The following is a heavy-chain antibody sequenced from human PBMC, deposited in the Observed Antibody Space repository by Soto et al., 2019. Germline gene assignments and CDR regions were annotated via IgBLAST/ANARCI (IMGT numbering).Heavy chain of an antibody. V-gene: IGHV1-3*01. CDR3: AREGVSYSSSWYATGGYYYGMDV. D-gene: IGHD6-13*01. CDR2: INAGNGNT. CDR1: GYTFTSYA. J-gene: IGHJ6*02. Sequence: ASVKVSCKASGYTFTSYAMHWVHQAPGQRLEWMGWINAGNGNTKYSQKFQGRVTITRDTSASTAYMELSSLRSEDTAVYYCAREGVSYSSSWYATGGYYYGMDVWGQGTTVTVSS.